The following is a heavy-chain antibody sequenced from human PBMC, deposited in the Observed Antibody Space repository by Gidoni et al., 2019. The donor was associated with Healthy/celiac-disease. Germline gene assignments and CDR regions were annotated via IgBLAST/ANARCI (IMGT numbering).Heavy chain of an antibody. CDR1: GFPFSNAW. CDR3: TTYYDFWSGYYRMDAFDI. V-gene: IGHV3-15*01. D-gene: IGHD3-3*01. CDR2: IKSKTDGGTT. Sequence: EVQLVESGGGLVKPGGSLRLSCAASGFPFSNAWMRWVRQAPGKGLEWVGRIKSKTDGGTTDYAAPVKGRFTISRDDSKNTLYLQMNSLKTEDTAVYYCTTYYDFWSGYYRMDAFDIWGQGTMVTVFS. J-gene: IGHJ3*02.